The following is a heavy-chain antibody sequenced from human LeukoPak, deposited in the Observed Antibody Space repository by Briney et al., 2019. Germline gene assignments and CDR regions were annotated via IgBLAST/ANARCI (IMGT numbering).Heavy chain of an antibody. D-gene: IGHD3-22*01. V-gene: IGHV1-2*02. CDR3: ASGGWGYYDSSGYIDI. J-gene: IGHJ3*02. Sequence: ASVKVSCKASGYTFTGYYIDWVRQAPGQGLEWMGWINPNSGGTNYAQKFQGRVTMTRDTSISTAYMELSRLRSDDTAVYYCASGGWGYYDSSGYIDIWGQGTMVTVSS. CDR1: GYTFTGYY. CDR2: INPNSGGT.